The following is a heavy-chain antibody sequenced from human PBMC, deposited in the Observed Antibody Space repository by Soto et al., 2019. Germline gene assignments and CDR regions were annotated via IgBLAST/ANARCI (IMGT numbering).Heavy chain of an antibody. D-gene: IGHD1-26*01. CDR2: IFHSGST. Sequence: ETLSATGSDFGGYISNRNWWTWVRQAPGKGLDWIGEIFHSGSTNYNSSLMVRVTIAVDKANNQFYLKLSSLTAADTAVYYCAHQPIVGAAIRGQGTLVTVSS. V-gene: IGHV4-4*02. CDR3: AHQPIVGAAI. CDR1: GGYISNRNW. J-gene: IGHJ4*02.